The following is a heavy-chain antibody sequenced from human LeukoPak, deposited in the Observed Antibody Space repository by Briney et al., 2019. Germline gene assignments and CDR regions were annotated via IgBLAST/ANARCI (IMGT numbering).Heavy chain of an antibody. CDR2: IIPIFGTA. J-gene: IGHJ4*02. CDR1: GGTFSSYA. D-gene: IGHD3-3*01. CDR3: ARDLAYYDFWSGDY. Sequence: SVKVSCKASGGTFSSYAISWVRQAPGQGLEWMGGIIPIFGTANYAQKFQGRVTITADESTSTAYMELSSLRSEDTAVYYCARDLAYYDFWSGDYWGQGTLVTVSS. V-gene: IGHV1-69*01.